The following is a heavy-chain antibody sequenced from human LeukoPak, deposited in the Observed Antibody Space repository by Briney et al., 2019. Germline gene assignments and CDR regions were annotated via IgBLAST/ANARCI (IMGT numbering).Heavy chain of an antibody. CDR1: GFTFSSSN. CDR2: IESSSSHI. Sequence: RAGGSLRLSCAASGFTFSSSNMNWVRQAPGKGLEWVSYIESSSSHIYYTDSVKGRFTISRDNAKNLLYLQMNSLRAEDTAVYYCARDNWGLDYWGQGTLVTVSS. D-gene: IGHD7-27*01. V-gene: IGHV3-48*01. J-gene: IGHJ4*02. CDR3: ARDNWGLDY.